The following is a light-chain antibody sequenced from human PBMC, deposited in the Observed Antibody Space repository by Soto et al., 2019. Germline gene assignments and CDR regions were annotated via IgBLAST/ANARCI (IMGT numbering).Light chain of an antibody. Sequence: QSVLTQPPSASATPGQRVTISCSGSSSSIGSNTVDWYQQLPGTAPKLLVYSNNQRPSGVPDRFSGSKSGTSGSLAISGLQSEDEADDYCAAWDDSLNGWVFGGGTKLTVL. J-gene: IGLJ3*02. CDR1: SSSIGSNT. CDR3: AAWDDSLNGWV. V-gene: IGLV1-44*01. CDR2: SNN.